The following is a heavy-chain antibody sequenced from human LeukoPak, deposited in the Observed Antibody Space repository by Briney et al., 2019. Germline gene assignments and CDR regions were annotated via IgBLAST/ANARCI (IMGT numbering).Heavy chain of an antibody. J-gene: IGHJ6*02. CDR3: VSHPYSSYYYHMDV. CDR2: IYNGVNT. D-gene: IGHD5-18*01. Sequence: SETLSLTCTVSGASVSSASYWTWIRQPPGKGVEWIAHIYNGVNTNYNPSLKSRVTISVDTSKNQFSLKVSSVSAADTGVYYCVSHPYSSYYYHMDVWGRGTTVTVSS. V-gene: IGHV4-61*01. CDR1: GASVSSASY.